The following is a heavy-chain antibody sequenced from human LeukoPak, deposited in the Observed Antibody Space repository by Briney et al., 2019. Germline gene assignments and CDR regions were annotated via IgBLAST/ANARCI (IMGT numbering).Heavy chain of an antibody. V-gene: IGHV2-5*02. Sequence: SGPTLVNPTQTLTLTCTFSGFSLNTSGVGLAWIRQPPGKALEWLALIYWDDDKRYSPSLKSRLTITKDTSKNQVVLTMTNMDPVDTATYYCAHSVQSVWFGKDYPFDYWGQGTLVTVSS. J-gene: IGHJ4*02. CDR2: IYWDDDK. CDR3: AHSVQSVWFGKDYPFDY. D-gene: IGHD3-10*01. CDR1: GFSLNTSGVG.